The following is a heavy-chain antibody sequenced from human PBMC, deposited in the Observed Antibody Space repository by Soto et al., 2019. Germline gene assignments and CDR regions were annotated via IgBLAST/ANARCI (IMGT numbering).Heavy chain of an antibody. D-gene: IGHD6-13*01. CDR2: IIPMSGIA. CDR3: ARTEIAAAGPTKYYYYGMDV. Sequence: QVQLVQSGAEVKKPGSSVKVSCKASGGTFSKYAISWVRQAPGQGLEWMGGIIPMSGIANYAQKFQGRVTITADESTSTAYMELSILRSEDTAVFYCARTEIAAAGPTKYYYYGMDVWGQGTTVTVSS. V-gene: IGHV1-69*12. CDR1: GGTFSKYA. J-gene: IGHJ6*02.